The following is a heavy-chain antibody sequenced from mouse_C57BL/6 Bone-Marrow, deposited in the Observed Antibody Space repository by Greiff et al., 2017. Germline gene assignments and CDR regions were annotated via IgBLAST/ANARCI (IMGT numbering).Heavy chain of an antibody. V-gene: IGHV1-81*01. CDR1: GYTFTSYG. J-gene: IGHJ4*01. Sequence: QVHVKQSGAELARPGASVKLSCKASGYTFTSYGISWVKQRTGQGLEWLGEIYPRSGNTDYNEKFKGKATLTANKSSSTAYMELRSLTSEDSAVYFCARNYYGNRYAMDYWGQGTSVTVSS. CDR3: ARNYYGNRYAMDY. D-gene: IGHD2-1*01. CDR2: IYPRSGNT.